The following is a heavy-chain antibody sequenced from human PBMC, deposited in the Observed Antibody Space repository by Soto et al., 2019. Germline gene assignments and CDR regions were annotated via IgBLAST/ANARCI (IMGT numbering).Heavy chain of an antibody. V-gene: IGHV1-8*01. CDR1: GYSFTNND. CDR2: MNPGSGDT. J-gene: IGHJ5*02. D-gene: IGHD3-16*01. CDR3: ARKETFGSLNWFDP. Sequence: ASVKVSFKASGYSFTNNDVSWLRQATGQGLEWMGWMNPGSGDTGYAQKFQGRVTMTRDISIATAYMELSSLRSDDTAIYYCARKETFGSLNWFDPWGQGTLVTVSS.